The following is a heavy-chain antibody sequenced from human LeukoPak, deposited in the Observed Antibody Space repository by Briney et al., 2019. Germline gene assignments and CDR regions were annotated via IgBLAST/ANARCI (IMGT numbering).Heavy chain of an antibody. CDR3: ARDRGDYGDGGGFDY. D-gene: IGHD4-17*01. CDR1: GGSISSSSYY. V-gene: IGHV4-39*02. J-gene: IGHJ4*02. Sequence: PSETLSLTCTVSGGSISSSSYYWGWIRQPPGKGLEWIGSIYYSGSTYYNPSLKSRVTISVDTSKNQFSLKLSSVTAADTAVYYCARDRGDYGDGGGFDYWGQGTLVTVSS. CDR2: IYYSGST.